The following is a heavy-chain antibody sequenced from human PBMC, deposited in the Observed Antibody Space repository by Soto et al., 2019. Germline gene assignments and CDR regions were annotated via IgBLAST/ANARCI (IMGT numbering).Heavy chain of an antibody. Sequence: DVQLVESGGGVVQPGGSLRLSCAASGLSFNIYWMHWVRQVPGKGLVWLARINSDGSHTIYVDSVKGRFTISRDNAKNTVFLQMESLGDEDTGVYYCAGGMAGMDVWGQGTTVTVSS. CDR2: INSDGSHT. CDR1: GLSFNIYW. J-gene: IGHJ6*02. V-gene: IGHV3-74*01. CDR3: AGGMAGMDV. D-gene: IGHD3-16*01.